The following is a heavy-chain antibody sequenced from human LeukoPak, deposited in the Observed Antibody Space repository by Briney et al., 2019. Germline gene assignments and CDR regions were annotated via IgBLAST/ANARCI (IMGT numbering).Heavy chain of an antibody. D-gene: IGHD4-17*01. V-gene: IGHV4-59*08. CDR2: IYYSGST. CDR3: ASSYFTVTTGPYFDY. CDR1: GGSISSYY. J-gene: IGHJ4*02. Sequence: SETLSLTCTVSGGSISSYYWSWIRQPPGKGLEWIGYIYYSGSTNYNPSLKSRVTMSVDTSKNQFSLKLSSVTAADTAVYYCASSYFTVTTGPYFDYWGQGTLVTVSS.